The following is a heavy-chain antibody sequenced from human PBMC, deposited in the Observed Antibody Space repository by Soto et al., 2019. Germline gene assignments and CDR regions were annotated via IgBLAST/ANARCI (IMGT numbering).Heavy chain of an antibody. D-gene: IGHD4-17*01. CDR3: ARERYGDYLLDY. CDR2: IYYSGST. Sequence: SGTLSLTCSVSGGSISSGDYYWSWIRQPPGKGLEWIGYIYYSGSTYYNPSLKSRVTISVDTSKNQFSLKLSSVTAADTAVYYCARERYGDYLLDYWGQGTLVTVSS. V-gene: IGHV4-30-4*01. J-gene: IGHJ4*02. CDR1: GGSISSGDYY.